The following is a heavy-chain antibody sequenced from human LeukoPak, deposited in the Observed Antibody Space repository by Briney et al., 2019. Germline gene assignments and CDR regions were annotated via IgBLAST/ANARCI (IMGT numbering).Heavy chain of an antibody. Sequence: AISGSGGSTYYADSVKGRFTISRDNSKNTLYLQMNSLRAEDTAVYYCAGGSGSYYNSYYYYYMDVWGKGTTVTISS. V-gene: IGHV3-23*01. CDR3: AGGSGSYYNSYYYYYMDV. D-gene: IGHD3-10*01. CDR2: ISGSGGST. J-gene: IGHJ6*03.